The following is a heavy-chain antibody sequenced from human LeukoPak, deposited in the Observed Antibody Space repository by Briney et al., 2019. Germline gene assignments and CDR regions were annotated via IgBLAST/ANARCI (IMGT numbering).Heavy chain of an antibody. Sequence: ASVKVSCRTSGYTVTTCGICWVGQGPGQGLEWMGWMSAYNGDTNYAKNLQGRVTLTTDTSTSTAYMELRSLRSADTAVYYCARVPPYYDILTGYYTLRRMDVWGKGTTVTVSS. D-gene: IGHD3-9*01. J-gene: IGHJ6*04. V-gene: IGHV1-18*01. CDR2: MSAYNGDT. CDR1: GYTVTTCG. CDR3: ARVPPYYDILTGYYTLRRMDV.